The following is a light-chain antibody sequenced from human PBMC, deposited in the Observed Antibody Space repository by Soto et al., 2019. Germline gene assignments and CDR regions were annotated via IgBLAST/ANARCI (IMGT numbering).Light chain of an antibody. J-gene: IGKJ3*01. CDR3: QQLNSYPVT. V-gene: IGKV1-9*01. CDR2: AAS. CDR1: QGISSY. Sequence: IQLTQSPSSLSASVGDRVTITCRASQGISSYLAWYQQKPWTAPKLLIYAASTLKSVVTSSFSGSGYGTDFTLTISSLQPEDFATYYCQQLNSYPVTFGPGTKVDIK.